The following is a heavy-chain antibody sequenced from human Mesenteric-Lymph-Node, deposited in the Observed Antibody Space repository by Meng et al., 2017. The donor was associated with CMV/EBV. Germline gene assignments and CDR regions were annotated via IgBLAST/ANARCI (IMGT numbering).Heavy chain of an antibody. D-gene: IGHD2-2*01. Sequence: LSLTCAASGFTFSSYAMSWVRQAPGKGLEWVSAISGSGGSTYYADSVKGRFTISRDNSKNTLYLQMNSLRAEDTAVYYCAKGGGIVVVPAAPPLDYWGQGTLVTVSS. CDR1: GFTFSSYA. CDR3: AKGGGIVVVPAAPPLDY. J-gene: IGHJ4*02. V-gene: IGHV3-23*01. CDR2: ISGSGGST.